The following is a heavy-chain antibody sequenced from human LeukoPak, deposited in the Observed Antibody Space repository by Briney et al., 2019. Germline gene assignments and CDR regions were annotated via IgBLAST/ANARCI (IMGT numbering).Heavy chain of an antibody. J-gene: IGHJ6*03. V-gene: IGHV1-69*13. D-gene: IGHD3-10*01. CDR3: ARSYGSGSYKGYSYYYMDV. CDR1: GCTFSSYA. CDR2: IIPIFGTA. Sequence: ASVKVSCKASGCTFSSYAISWVRQAPGQGLEWMGGIIPIFGTANYAQKLQGRVTITADESTSTAYMELSSLRSEDTAVYYCARSYGSGSYKGYSYYYMDVWGKGTTVTISS.